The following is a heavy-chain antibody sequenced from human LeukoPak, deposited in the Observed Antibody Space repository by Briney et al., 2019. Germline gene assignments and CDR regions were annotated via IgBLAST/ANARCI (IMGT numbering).Heavy chain of an antibody. J-gene: IGHJ6*03. CDR1: GGSFSGYY. Sequence: PSETLSLTCAVYGGSFSGYYWSWIRQPPGKGLEWIGGIYYSGSTYYNPSLKSRVTISVDTSKNQFSLKLSSVTAADTAVYYCASPGYWGDYYYMDVWGKGTTVTISS. CDR3: ASPGYWGDYYYMDV. V-gene: IGHV4-34*01. D-gene: IGHD7-27*01. CDR2: IYYSGST.